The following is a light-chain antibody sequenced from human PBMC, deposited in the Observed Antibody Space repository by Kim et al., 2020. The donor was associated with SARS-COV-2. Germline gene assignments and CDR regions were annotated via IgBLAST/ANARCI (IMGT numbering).Light chain of an antibody. J-gene: IGLJ1*01. CDR2: DVT. CDR1: SSDVGGYNY. V-gene: IGLV2-11*01. Sequence: QSVTISCTATSSDVGGYNYVSCYQHHPGKAPNLLFYDVTKRPSGVPDRFSGSKSGNSASLTIAGLQAEDDADYYCCSYAGRYTFYVFGTGTKVTVL. CDR3: CSYAGRYTFYV.